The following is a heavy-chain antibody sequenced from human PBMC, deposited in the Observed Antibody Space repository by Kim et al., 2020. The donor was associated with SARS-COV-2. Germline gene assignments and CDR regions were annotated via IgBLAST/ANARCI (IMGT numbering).Heavy chain of an antibody. CDR3: ARGGTNRAPLTY. D-gene: IGHD7-27*01. V-gene: IGHV4-59*01. Sequence: SETLSLTCTVSGGSITNYYWNWIRQPPGKGLEWIGYIYSSGSTIYNPSLKSRVTMSVNTSVNQFSLKMTSVTAADTAVYYCARGGTNRAPLTYWGQGTLVTVSS. J-gene: IGHJ4*02. CDR1: GGSITNYY. CDR2: IYSSGST.